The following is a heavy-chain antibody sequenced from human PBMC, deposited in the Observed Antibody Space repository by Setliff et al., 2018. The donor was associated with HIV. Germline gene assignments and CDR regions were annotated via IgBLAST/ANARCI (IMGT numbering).Heavy chain of an antibody. CDR2: TYTSENT. Sequence: SETLSLTCTVSNGSINSGSYYWSWIRQPAGKRLEWIGRTYTSENTNSNPSFKSRVTISVDVSKNQFYLKLSSVTAAGTAVYYCAREVVPTSEYHTFDSWGQGSLVTVS. CDR1: NGSINSGSYY. D-gene: IGHD6-6*01. CDR3: AREVVPTSEYHTFDS. J-gene: IGHJ4*02. V-gene: IGHV4-61*02.